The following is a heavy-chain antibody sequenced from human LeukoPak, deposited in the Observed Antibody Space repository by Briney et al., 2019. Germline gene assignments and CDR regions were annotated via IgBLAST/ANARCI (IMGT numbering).Heavy chain of an antibody. CDR1: GFTFSSYG. D-gene: IGHD3-22*01. CDR2: IYYSGST. CDR3: ARHATYFYDSSGWAFDY. J-gene: IGHJ4*02. V-gene: IGHV4-39*01. Sequence: PGGSLRLSCAASGFTFSSYGMSWVRQAPGKGLEWIGSIYYSGSTYYNPSLKSRVTISVDTSKNQFSLNLSSVTAADTAVYYCARHATYFYDSSGWAFDYWGQGTLVTVSS.